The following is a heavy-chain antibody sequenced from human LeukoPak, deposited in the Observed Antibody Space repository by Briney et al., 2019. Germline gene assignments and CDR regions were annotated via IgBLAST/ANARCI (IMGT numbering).Heavy chain of an antibody. CDR2: INHSGST. D-gene: IGHD5-12*01. V-gene: IGHV4-34*01. CDR3: ARARGYDRAFDI. J-gene: IGHJ3*02. CDR1: GGSFSGYY. Sequence: PSETLSLTCAVYGGSFSGYYWSWIRQPPGKGLEWTGEINHSGSTNYNPSLKSRVTISVDTSKNQFSLKLSSVTAADTAVYYCARARGYDRAFDIWGQGTMVTVSS.